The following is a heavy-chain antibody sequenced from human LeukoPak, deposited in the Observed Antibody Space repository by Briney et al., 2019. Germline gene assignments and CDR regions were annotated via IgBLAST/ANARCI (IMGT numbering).Heavy chain of an antibody. CDR2: INPNSGGT. J-gene: IGHJ4*02. Sequence: ASVKVSCKASGYTFTGYYMHWVRQAPGQGLEWMGWINPNSGGTNYAQKFQGRVTMTRDTSISTAYMELSRLRSDDTAVYYCARWGGGNWNDASWLDYWGQGTLVTVSS. CDR1: GYTFTGYY. CDR3: ARWGGGNWNDASWLDY. D-gene: IGHD1-1*01. V-gene: IGHV1-2*02.